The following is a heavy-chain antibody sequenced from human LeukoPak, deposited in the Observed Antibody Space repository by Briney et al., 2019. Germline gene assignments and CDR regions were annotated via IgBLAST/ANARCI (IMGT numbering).Heavy chain of an antibody. CDR2: ISYDGSNK. J-gene: IGHJ4*02. CDR1: GFTFSSYV. CDR3: AAAAGTRSLDY. V-gene: IGHV3-30*14. Sequence: GRSLRLSCAASGFTFSSYVMYWVRQAPGKGLEWVAVISYDGSNKYYADSVKGRFTISRDNSKNTLYLQMNSLRAEDTAVYYCAAAAGTRSLDYWGQGTLVTVSS. D-gene: IGHD6-13*01.